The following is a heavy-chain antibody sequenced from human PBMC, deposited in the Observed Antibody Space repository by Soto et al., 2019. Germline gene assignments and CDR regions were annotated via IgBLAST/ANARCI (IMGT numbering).Heavy chain of an antibody. CDR2: IYHIGST. Sequence: SETLSLTCTVSGAPINSDYWGWIRQSPGKGLEWIGYIYHIGSTDYNPSLKSRVTISIDKSKNQFSLNLRSVTAADTAVYFCARFTYKSGFNWFDPWGQGTQVTVSS. D-gene: IGHD5-12*01. CDR1: GAPINSDY. CDR3: ARFTYKSGFNWFDP. V-gene: IGHV4-59*01. J-gene: IGHJ5*02.